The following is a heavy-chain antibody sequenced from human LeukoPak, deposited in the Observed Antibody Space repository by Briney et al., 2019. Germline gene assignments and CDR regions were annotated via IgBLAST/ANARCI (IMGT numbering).Heavy chain of an antibody. V-gene: IGHV4-4*07. J-gene: IGHJ4*02. CDR1: GGSVSEYY. D-gene: IGHD6-13*01. Sequence: PSETLSLTCTVSGGSVSEYYWSWIRQPAGKGLEWIGRIYTSGSTNYNPSLKSRVTMSVDTSKNQFSLKLSSVTAADTAVYYCARDASSSWAVDYWGQGTLVTVSS. CDR3: ARDASSSWAVDY. CDR2: IYTSGST.